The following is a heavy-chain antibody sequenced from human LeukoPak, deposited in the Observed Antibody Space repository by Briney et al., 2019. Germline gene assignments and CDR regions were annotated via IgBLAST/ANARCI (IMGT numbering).Heavy chain of an antibody. J-gene: IGHJ4*02. CDR2: TSSSDAGT. Sequence: GGSLRLSCAASGFTFSSYGMSWVRQAPGKGLEWVSATSSSDAGTYYAASVRGRFTVSRDNSKNTLYLQMNSLRAEDAAVYCYPFDSWGQGTLVTVSS. CDR1: GFTFSSYG. CDR3: PFDS. V-gene: IGHV3-23*01.